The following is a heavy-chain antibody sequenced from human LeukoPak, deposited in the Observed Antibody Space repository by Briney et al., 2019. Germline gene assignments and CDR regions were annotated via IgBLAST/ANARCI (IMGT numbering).Heavy chain of an antibody. J-gene: IGHJ4*02. Sequence: GASVKVSCKASGYTFTSYYMHWVRQAPGQGLEWMGIINPSGGSTSYTQKFQGRVTMTRDMSTSTVYMELSSLRSEDTAVYYCARGSGIVVVPADNWGQGTLVTVSS. CDR3: ARGSGIVVVPADN. D-gene: IGHD2-2*01. V-gene: IGHV1-46*01. CDR2: INPSGGST. CDR1: GYTFTSYY.